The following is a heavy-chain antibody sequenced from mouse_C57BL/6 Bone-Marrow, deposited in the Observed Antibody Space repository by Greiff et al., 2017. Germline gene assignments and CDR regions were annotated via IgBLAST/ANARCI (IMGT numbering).Heavy chain of an antibody. Sequence: EVNVVESGGGLVQPKGSLKLSCAASGFSFNTYAMNWVRQAPGKGLEWVARIRSKSNNYATYYADSVKDSFTISRDDSDSMLYLQMNHLKTEDTAMYYCVRHVSFFDYWGQGTTLTVSS. CDR1: GFSFNTYA. D-gene: IGHD2-12*01. CDR3: VRHVSFFDY. CDR2: IRSKSNNYAT. V-gene: IGHV10-1*01. J-gene: IGHJ2*01.